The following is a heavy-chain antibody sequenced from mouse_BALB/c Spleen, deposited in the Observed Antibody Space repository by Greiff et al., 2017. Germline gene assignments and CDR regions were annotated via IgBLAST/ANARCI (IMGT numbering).Heavy chain of an antibody. J-gene: IGHJ4*01. CDR1: GFAFSSYD. CDR2: ISSGGGST. V-gene: IGHV5-12-1*01. Sequence: EVQLVESGGGLVKPGGSLKLSCAASGFAFSSYDMSWVRQTPEKRLEWVAYISSGGGSTYYPDTVKGRFTISRDNAKNTLYLQMSSLKSEDTAMYYCARAGRFDYAMDYWGQGTSVTVSS. CDR3: ARAGRFDYAMDY. D-gene: IGHD4-1*01.